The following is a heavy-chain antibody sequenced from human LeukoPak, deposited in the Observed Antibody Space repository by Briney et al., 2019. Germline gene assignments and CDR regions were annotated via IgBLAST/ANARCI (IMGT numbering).Heavy chain of an antibody. J-gene: IGHJ4*02. D-gene: IGHD2-21*02. CDR2: IIPILGIA. Sequence: SVKVSCKASGGTFSSYAISWVRQAPGQGLEWMGRIIPILGIANYAQKFQGRVTITADKSTSTAYMELSSLRSEDTAVYYCARNVVVTAPLDYWGQGTLVTVSS. V-gene: IGHV1-69*04. CDR1: GGTFSSYA. CDR3: ARNVVVTAPLDY.